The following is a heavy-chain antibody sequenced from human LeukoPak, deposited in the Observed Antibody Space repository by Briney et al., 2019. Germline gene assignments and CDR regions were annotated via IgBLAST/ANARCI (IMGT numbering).Heavy chain of an antibody. CDR1: GGSIGSSSYY. J-gene: IGHJ4*02. Sequence: PSETLSLTCTVSGGSIGSSSYYWGWIRQPPGKGLEWIGSIYYSGSTYYNPSLKSRVTISVDTSKNQFSLKLSSVTAADTAVYYCAKGHYFDYWGQGTLVTVSS. V-gene: IGHV4-39*01. CDR2: IYYSGST. CDR3: AKGHYFDY.